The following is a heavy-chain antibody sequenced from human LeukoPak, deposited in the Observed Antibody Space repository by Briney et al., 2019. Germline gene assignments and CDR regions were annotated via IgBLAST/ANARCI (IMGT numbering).Heavy chain of an antibody. J-gene: IGHJ6*03. CDR2: ISSSGSTI. V-gene: IGHV3-11*04. CDR1: GFTFSDYY. D-gene: IGHD3-22*01. Sequence: GGSLRLSCAASGFTFSDYYMSWIRQAPGKGLEWVSYISSSGSTIYYADSVKGRFTISRDNSKNTLYLQMNSLRAEDTAVYYCAKVFRYYDSSGYYYMDVWGKGTTVTVSS. CDR3: AKVFRYYDSSGYYYMDV.